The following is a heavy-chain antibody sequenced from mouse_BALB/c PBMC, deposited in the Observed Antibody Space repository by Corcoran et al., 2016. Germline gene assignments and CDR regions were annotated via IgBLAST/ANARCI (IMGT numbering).Heavy chain of an antibody. V-gene: IGHV14-3*02. CDR3: ARWDWYFDV. CDR2: IDPANGNT. Sequence: EVQLQQEGAELVKPGASVKLSCTASGFNIKDTYMHWVKQRPEQGLEWIGRIDPANGNTKYDPKFQGKATITADTSSNTAYLQLSSLTSEDTAVYYCARWDWYFDVWGAGTTVTVSS. J-gene: IGHJ1*01. CDR1: GFNIKDTY.